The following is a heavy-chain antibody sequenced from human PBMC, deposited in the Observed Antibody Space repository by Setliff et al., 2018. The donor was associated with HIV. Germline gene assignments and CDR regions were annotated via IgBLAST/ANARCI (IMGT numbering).Heavy chain of an antibody. D-gene: IGHD6-13*01. V-gene: IGHV1-46*04. CDR2: IDPGSGAA. J-gene: IGHJ4*02. CDR1: GYNFSPYR. CDR3: ARVRPAPGAALDY. Sequence: RASVKVSCKTSGYNFSPYRIHWVRQAPGQGLEWIGIIDPGSGAATYAQKLQGRITMTRDTSTTTVYMHLNSLTSDDSAVYFCARVRPAPGAALDYWGQGTLVTVSS.